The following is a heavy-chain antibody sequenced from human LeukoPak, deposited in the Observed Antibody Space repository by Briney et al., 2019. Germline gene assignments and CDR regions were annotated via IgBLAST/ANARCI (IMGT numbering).Heavy chain of an antibody. Sequence: SETLSLTCNVSGDSISSGGYYWSWIRQHPGKGLEWIGYIYYSGSTYYSPSLKSRATISVDTSKNQFSLNLSSVTAADTAVYYCARDRYDSYPMDVWGQGTTVTVSS. CDR2: IYYSGST. V-gene: IGHV4-31*03. CDR1: GDSISSGGYY. D-gene: IGHD3-3*01. J-gene: IGHJ6*02. CDR3: ARDRYDSYPMDV.